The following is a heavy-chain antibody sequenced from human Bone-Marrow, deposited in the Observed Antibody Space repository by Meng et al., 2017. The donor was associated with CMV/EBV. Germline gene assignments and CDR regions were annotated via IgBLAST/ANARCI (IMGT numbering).Heavy chain of an antibody. CDR1: GFTFSTYG. Sequence: GESLKISCAASGFTFSTYGMHWVRQAPGKGLEWVAVIWYDGSNKYSADSVKGRFTISRDNSKKTLYLQMNSLRAEYTAVYYCAKEGGVAMVVHYYLNYWGQGTLVTVSS. V-gene: IGHV3-33*06. CDR3: AKEGGVAMVVHYYLNY. CDR2: IWYDGSNK. D-gene: IGHD5-18*01. J-gene: IGHJ4*02.